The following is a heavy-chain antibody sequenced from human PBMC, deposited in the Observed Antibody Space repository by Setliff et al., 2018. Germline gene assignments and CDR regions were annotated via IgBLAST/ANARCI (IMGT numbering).Heavy chain of an antibody. D-gene: IGHD3-16*02. CDR1: GFTFSSYW. J-gene: IGHJ4*02. V-gene: IGHV3-74*01. CDR2: IKSDRSST. CDR3: ARLMITLGGVIVYFDN. Sequence: GGSLRLSCAASGFTFSSYWMSWVRQAPGKGLVWVSRIKSDRSSTNYADSVKGRFTISRDNSKNTLFLHMNSLRAEDTAVYYCARLMITLGGVIVYFDNWGQGTLVTVSS.